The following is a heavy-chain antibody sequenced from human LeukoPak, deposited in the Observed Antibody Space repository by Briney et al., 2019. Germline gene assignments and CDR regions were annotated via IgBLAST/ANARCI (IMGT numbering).Heavy chain of an antibody. CDR1: GDSIGSYY. Sequence: PSETLSLTCTVSGDSIGSYYWTWIRQPPGKGLEWIGYIYSGSTNYNPSLNSRVTISVDTSKNQFFLKLSSVTAADTAVYYCATNLDYYDSSGFVFDIWGQGTMVTVSS. D-gene: IGHD3-22*01. V-gene: IGHV4-59*01. CDR2: IYSGST. J-gene: IGHJ3*02. CDR3: ATNLDYYDSSGFVFDI.